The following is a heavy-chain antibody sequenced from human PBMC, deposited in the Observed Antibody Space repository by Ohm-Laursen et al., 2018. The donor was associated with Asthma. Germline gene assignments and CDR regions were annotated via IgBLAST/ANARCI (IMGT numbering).Heavy chain of an antibody. Sequence: SLRLSCTASGFTFSSYAMSWVRQAPGKGPEWVSAISGSGGSTYYADSVKGRFTISRDNSKNTLYLQMNSLRAEDTAVYYCAKASIVGAMSEVDYWGQGTLVTVSS. CDR1: GFTFSSYA. J-gene: IGHJ4*02. CDR3: AKASIVGAMSEVDY. D-gene: IGHD1-26*01. CDR2: ISGSGGST. V-gene: IGHV3-23*01.